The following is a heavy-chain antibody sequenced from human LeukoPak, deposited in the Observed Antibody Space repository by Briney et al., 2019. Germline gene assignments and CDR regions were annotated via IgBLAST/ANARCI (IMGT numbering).Heavy chain of an antibody. J-gene: IGHJ4*02. Sequence: GGSLRLSCAASGFPFSSYGMHWVRQAPGKGLEWVAFIPYDGSDKFYADSVKGRFTISRDNSKNTLYLQMNSLRAEDTAVYYCAKPWYYDFWTGYYFDYWGQGTLVTVSS. V-gene: IGHV3-30*02. CDR3: AKPWYYDFWTGYYFDY. CDR1: GFPFSSYG. CDR2: IPYDGSDK. D-gene: IGHD3-3*01.